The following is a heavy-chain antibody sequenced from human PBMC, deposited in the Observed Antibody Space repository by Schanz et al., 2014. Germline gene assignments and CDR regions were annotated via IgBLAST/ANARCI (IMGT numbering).Heavy chain of an antibody. D-gene: IGHD1-26*01. V-gene: IGHV3-53*01. CDR2: LYIGGGST. CDR1: GFTVSTNY. J-gene: IGHJ4*02. Sequence: VQLVESGGGLIQPGGSLRLSCAVSGFTVSTNYMSWVRQAPGKGLEWVSSLYIGGGSTRYADSVKGRFTISRDNAKNSLYLQMNSLTAEDTAVYYCAKYGTGKGVSFEYWGQGTLVTVSS. CDR3: AKYGTGKGVSFEY.